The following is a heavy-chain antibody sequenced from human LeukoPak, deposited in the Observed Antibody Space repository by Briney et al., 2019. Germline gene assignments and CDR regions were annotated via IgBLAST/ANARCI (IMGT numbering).Heavy chain of an antibody. D-gene: IGHD4-23*01. CDR3: ARGHRSLPTTDFDY. CDR1: GYTFTSYG. J-gene: IGHJ4*02. CDR2: ISAYNGNT. V-gene: IGHV1-18*01. Sequence: EASVKVSCKASGYTFTSYGISWVRQAPGQGLEWMGWISAYNGNTNYAQKLQGRVTMTTDTSTSTAYMELRSLRSDDTAVYYCARGHRSLPTTDFDYWGQGTLVTVSS.